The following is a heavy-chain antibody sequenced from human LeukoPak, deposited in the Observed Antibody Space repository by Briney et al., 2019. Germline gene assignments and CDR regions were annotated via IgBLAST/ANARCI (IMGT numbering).Heavy chain of an antibody. CDR2: ISGSGGST. D-gene: IGHD2-15*01. CDR3: AKDQEGIVVVVATLGY. Sequence: PGGSLRLSCAASGFTFSSYAMSWVRQAPGKGLEWVSAISGSGGSTYYADSVKGRFTISRDNSKNTLYLQMNSLRAEDTAVYYCAKDQEGIVVVVATLGYWGQGTLVTVSS. V-gene: IGHV3-23*01. CDR1: GFTFSSYA. J-gene: IGHJ4*02.